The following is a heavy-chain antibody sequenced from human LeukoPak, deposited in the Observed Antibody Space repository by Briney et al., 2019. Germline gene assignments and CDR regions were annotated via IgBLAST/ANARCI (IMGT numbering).Heavy chain of an antibody. D-gene: IGHD2-15*01. CDR2: IYYSGST. Sequence: SETLSLTCTVSGGSISSYYWSWIRQPPGKGLEWIGYIYYSGSTNYNPSLKSRVSISVDTSKNQFSLKLNSVTAADTAIYYCTRGSRYCSSGSCYGWFDPWGQGTLVTVSS. V-gene: IGHV4-59*01. J-gene: IGHJ5*02. CDR1: GGSISSYY. CDR3: TRGSRYCSSGSCYGWFDP.